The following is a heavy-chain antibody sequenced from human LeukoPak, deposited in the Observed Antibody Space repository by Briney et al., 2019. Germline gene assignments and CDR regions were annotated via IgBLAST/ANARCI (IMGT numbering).Heavy chain of an antibody. V-gene: IGHV3-23*01. CDR2: ISCSGGST. J-gene: IGHJ4*02. CDR1: GFTLSSCA. Sequence: GGSLRLSCEPSGFTLSSCAMRWVRHAPGKGLEWVSAISCSGGSTYYADSVKGRLTISRDNSKNTMYLQMNSLRAEDTAVYYCAKNIDRYSYGRFDYWGQGTLVTVSS. D-gene: IGHD5-18*01. CDR3: AKNIDRYSYGRFDY.